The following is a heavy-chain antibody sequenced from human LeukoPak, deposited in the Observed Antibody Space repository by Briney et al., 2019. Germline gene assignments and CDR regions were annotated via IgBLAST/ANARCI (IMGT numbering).Heavy chain of an antibody. CDR3: ASSDYYDSSGYFRGRRSFDY. J-gene: IGHJ4*02. CDR1: GPSISSNIYY. V-gene: IGHV4-39*07. CDR2: IHYSSST. D-gene: IGHD3-22*01. Sequence: SATLSLTCTVSGPSISSNIYYWDWIRQPPGKGLEWIVSIHYSSSTYYNPSLKSRVTISINTSKNQFSLRLSCVTAAETAVYYCASSDYYDSSGYFRGRRSFDYWGQGTLVTVSS.